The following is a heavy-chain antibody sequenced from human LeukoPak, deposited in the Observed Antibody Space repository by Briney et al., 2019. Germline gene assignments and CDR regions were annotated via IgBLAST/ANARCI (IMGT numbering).Heavy chain of an antibody. CDR1: GFTFSSYW. D-gene: IGHD3-22*01. V-gene: IGHV3-74*01. J-gene: IGHJ4*02. Sequence: GGSLRLSCAASGFTFSSYWMHWVRQAPGKGLMWVSRIHSDGSSTSYADSVRGRFTISRDDAKSTLYLQMNSLRAEDTAVYYCARSGWPYYFDYWGQGTLVTVSS. CDR3: ARSGWPYYFDY. CDR2: IHSDGSST.